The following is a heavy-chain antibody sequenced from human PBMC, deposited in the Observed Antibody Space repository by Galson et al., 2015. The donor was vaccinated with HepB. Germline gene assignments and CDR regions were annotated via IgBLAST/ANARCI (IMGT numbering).Heavy chain of an antibody. CDR1: GFTFSSYW. Sequence: SLRLSCAVSGFTFSSYWMSWVRQAPGKGLEWVANINQDGSEKYYVDSVKGRFTISRDNAKNSLYLQMNSLRAEDAAVYYCARVPRRCSGGSCYSGWIDPWGQGTLVTVSP. CDR3: ARVPRRCSGGSCYSGWIDP. D-gene: IGHD2-15*01. V-gene: IGHV3-7*03. CDR2: INQDGSEK. J-gene: IGHJ5*02.